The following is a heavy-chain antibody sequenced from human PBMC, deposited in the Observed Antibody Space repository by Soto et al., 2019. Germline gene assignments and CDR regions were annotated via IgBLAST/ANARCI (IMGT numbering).Heavy chain of an antibody. Sequence: SETLSLTCTVSGVSITDYYWSWIRQPPGKGPEWIGYIYYSGSTNYNPSLKSRVTISVDTSKNQFSLKLSSVTAADTAVYYCARIAAAGYYYYYYYMDVWGKGTTVTVSS. D-gene: IGHD6-13*01. CDR2: IYYSGST. CDR1: GVSITDYY. J-gene: IGHJ6*03. V-gene: IGHV4-59*08. CDR3: ARIAAAGYYYYYYYMDV.